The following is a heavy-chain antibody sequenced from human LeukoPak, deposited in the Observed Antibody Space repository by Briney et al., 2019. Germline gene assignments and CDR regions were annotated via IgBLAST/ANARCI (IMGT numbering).Heavy chain of an antibody. CDR1: GFSFSSYG. CDR2: ISYDGNTN. CDR3: AKEIAVASMFDY. D-gene: IGHD6-13*01. J-gene: IGHJ4*02. Sequence: PGRFLRLSCAASGFSFSSYGMHWVRQAPGKGLEWVAVISYDGNTNYYADSVKGRFTISRDNSKNTLYLQMNSLRAEDTAVYYCAKEIAVASMFDYWGQGTLVTVSS. V-gene: IGHV3-30*18.